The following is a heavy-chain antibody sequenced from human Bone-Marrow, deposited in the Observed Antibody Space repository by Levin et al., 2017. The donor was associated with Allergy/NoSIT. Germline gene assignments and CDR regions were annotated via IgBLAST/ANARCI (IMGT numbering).Heavy chain of an antibody. CDR1: GFTFSSYA. CDR2: ISYDGSNK. V-gene: IGHV3-30*04. D-gene: IGHD2-15*01. J-gene: IGHJ4*02. CDR3: AVRGGWYLVVDY. Sequence: GESLKISCAASGFTFSSYAMHWVRQAPGKGLEWVAVISYDGSNKYYADSVKGRFTISRDNSKNTLYLQMNSLRAEDTAVYYCAVRGGWYLVVDYWGQGTLVTVSS.